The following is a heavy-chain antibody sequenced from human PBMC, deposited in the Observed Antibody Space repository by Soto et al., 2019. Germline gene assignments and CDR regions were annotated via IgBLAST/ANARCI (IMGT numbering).Heavy chain of an antibody. D-gene: IGHD3-22*01. Sequence: HPGGSLRLSCAASGLSFSDYAMHGVRQAPGKGLEWVAVISYEGMNEYYADSVRGRFTISRDNSKNTLYLQMNNLRAEDTAVYYCARGGSDSSGYRPLSYYFYGMDVWGQGTTVTVSS. CDR3: ARGGSDSSGYRPLSYYFYGMDV. CDR1: GLSFSDYA. CDR2: ISYEGMNE. V-gene: IGHV3-30*14. J-gene: IGHJ6*02.